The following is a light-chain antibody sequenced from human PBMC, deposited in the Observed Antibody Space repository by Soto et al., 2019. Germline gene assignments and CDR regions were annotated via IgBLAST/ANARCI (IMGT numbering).Light chain of an antibody. CDR3: QSYDSSLSVV. V-gene: IGLV1-40*01. Sequence: QSVLTQPPSVSGAPGQRVTISCTGSSSKIGAGYDVHWYQQLPGTAPKLLIYGNSNRPSGVPDRFSGSKSGTSASLAITGLQAEDEADYDCQSYDSSLSVVFGGGTQLTVL. CDR2: GNS. CDR1: SSKIGAGYD. J-gene: IGLJ2*01.